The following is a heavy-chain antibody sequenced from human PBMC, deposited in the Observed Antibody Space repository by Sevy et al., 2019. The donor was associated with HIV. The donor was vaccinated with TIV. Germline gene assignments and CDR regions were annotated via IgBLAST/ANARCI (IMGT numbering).Heavy chain of an antibody. CDR3: AGGEKRWLKYYFDY. J-gene: IGHJ4*02. CDR2: INHSGST. Sequence: SETLSLTCAVYGGSFSGYYWSWIRQPPGKGLEWIGEINHSGSTNYNPSLKSRVTISVDTSKNQFSLKLSSVTAADTAVYYWAGGEKRWLKYYFDYWGQGTLVTVSS. CDR1: GGSFSGYY. D-gene: IGHD5-12*01. V-gene: IGHV4-34*01.